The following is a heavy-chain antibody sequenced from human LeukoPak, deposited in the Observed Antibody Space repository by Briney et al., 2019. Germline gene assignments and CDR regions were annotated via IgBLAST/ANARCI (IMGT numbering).Heavy chain of an antibody. D-gene: IGHD5-24*01. CDR2: IHYSGST. Sequence: PSETLSLTCTVSGGSTSGYYWNWIRQPPGKGLEWIGYIHYSGSTKYNPSLKSRVTISVDTSKNHSSLKLTSVTAADTAVYYCARHQGGAYNAYYFDYWGQGTLVTVSS. CDR1: GGSTSGYY. J-gene: IGHJ4*02. V-gene: IGHV4-59*08. CDR3: ARHQGGAYNAYYFDY.